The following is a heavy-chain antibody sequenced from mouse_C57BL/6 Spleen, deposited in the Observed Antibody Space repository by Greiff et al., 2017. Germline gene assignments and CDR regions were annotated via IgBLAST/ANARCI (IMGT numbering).Heavy chain of an antibody. D-gene: IGHD1-1*01. CDR2: IYPGSGST. J-gene: IGHJ1*03. CDR1: GYTFTSYW. V-gene: IGHV1-55*01. CDR3: ARMGTTVVAQWYFDV. Sequence: QVQLKQPGAELVKPGASVKMSCKASGYTFTSYWITWVKQRPGQGLEWIGDIYPGSGSTNYNEKFKSKATLTVDTSSSTAYMQLSSLTSEDSAVYYCARMGTTVVAQWYFDVWGTGTTVTVSS.